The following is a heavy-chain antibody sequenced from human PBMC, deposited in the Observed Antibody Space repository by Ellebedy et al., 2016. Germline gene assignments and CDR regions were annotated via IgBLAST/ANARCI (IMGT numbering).Heavy chain of an antibody. CDR3: ARDQGIGIAFDAFDI. D-gene: IGHD6-13*01. CDR1: GYTFISYD. V-gene: IGHV1-8*01. CDR2: MNPNSGNT. J-gene: IGHJ3*02. Sequence: ASVKVSCKASGYTFISYDINWVRQATGQGLEWMGWMNPNSGNTGYAQKFQGRVTMTRNTSISTAYMELSSLRSDDTAVYYCARDQGIGIAFDAFDIWGQGTMVTVSS.